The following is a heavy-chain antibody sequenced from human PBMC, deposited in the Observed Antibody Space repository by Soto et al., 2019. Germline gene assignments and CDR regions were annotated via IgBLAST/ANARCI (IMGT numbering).Heavy chain of an antibody. V-gene: IGHV3-30*18. CDR2: ISYYGSNK. J-gene: IGHJ6*03. D-gene: IGHD2-15*01. CDR1: GFTFSSYG. Sequence: GGSLRLSCAASGFTFSSYGMHWVRQAPGKGLERVAVISYYGSNKYYADSVKGRFTISRDNSKNTLYLQMNSLRAEDTAVYYCANEERYCSGGSCFYYYYYMDVWGKGTTVTVSS. CDR3: ANEERYCSGGSCFYYYYYMDV.